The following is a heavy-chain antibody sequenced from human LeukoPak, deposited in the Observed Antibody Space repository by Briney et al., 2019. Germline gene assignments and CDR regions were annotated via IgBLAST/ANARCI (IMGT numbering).Heavy chain of an antibody. J-gene: IGHJ5*02. V-gene: IGHV4-31*03. CDR3: ARGVTGDWFDP. D-gene: IGHD4-11*01. Sequence: PSQTLSLTCTVSGGSISSGGYYWSWIRQHPGKGLEWIGYIYYSGSAYYNPSLKSRVTISVDRSKNQFSLKLSSVTAADTAVYYCARGVTGDWFDPWGQGTLVTVSS. CDR1: GGSISSGGYY. CDR2: IYYSGSA.